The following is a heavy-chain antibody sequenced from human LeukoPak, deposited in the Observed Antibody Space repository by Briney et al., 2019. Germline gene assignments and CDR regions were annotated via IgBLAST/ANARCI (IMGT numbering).Heavy chain of an antibody. J-gene: IGHJ4*02. CDR3: ASAYDSSGYYRPPFDY. CDR2: IYPDDSDT. D-gene: IGHD3-22*01. CDR1: GYSFTNYW. Sequence: GESLKISCKGSGYSFTNYWIAWVRQMPGKGLEWMGIIYPDDSDTRYSPSFQGQVTISADKSISTAYLQWSSLKASDTAMYYCASAYDSSGYYRPPFDYWGQGTLVTVSS. V-gene: IGHV5-51*01.